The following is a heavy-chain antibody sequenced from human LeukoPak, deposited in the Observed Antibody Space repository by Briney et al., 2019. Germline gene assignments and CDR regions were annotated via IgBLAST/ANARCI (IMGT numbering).Heavy chain of an antibody. V-gene: IGHV3-30-3*01. J-gene: IGHJ6*02. CDR2: ISYDGSNK. D-gene: IGHD3-3*01. CDR1: GFTLSSYA. CDR3: ARDKRVWSGPKRVSYGMDV. Sequence: GGSLRLSCAASGFTLSSYAMHWVRQAPGKGLEWVAVISYDGSNKYYADSVKGRFTISRDNSKNTLYLQMNSLRAEDTAVYYCARDKRVWSGPKRVSYGMDVWGQGTTVTVSS.